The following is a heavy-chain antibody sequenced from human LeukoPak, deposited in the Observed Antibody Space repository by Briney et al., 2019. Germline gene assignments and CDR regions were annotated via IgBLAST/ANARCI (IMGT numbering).Heavy chain of an antibody. CDR3: ARDRASEGATFGPDY. Sequence: ASVKVSCKASGYTFTSYYMHWVRQAPGQGLGWMGIINPSGGSTSYAQKFQGRVTMTRDTSTSTVYMELSSLRSEDTAVYYCARDRASEGATFGPDYWGQGTLVTVSS. CDR1: GYTFTSYY. J-gene: IGHJ4*02. V-gene: IGHV1-46*01. D-gene: IGHD1-26*01. CDR2: INPSGGST.